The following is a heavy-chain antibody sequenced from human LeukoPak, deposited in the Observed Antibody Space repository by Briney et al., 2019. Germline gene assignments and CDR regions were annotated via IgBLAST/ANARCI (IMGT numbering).Heavy chain of an antibody. J-gene: IGHJ4*02. CDR2: IYTSGST. D-gene: IGHD3-22*01. V-gene: IGHV4-4*07. Sequence: PSETLSLTCTVSGGSISSYYWSWIRQPAGKGLEWIGRIYTSGSTNYNPSLESRVTMSVDTSKNQFSLKLSSVTAADTAVYYCASASDSSGYLDSNNLYFDYWGQGTLVTVSS. CDR1: GGSISSYY. CDR3: ASASDSSGYLDSNNLYFDY.